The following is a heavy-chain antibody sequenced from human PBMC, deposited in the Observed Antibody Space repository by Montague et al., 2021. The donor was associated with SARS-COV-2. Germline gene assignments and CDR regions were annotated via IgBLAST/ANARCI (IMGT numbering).Heavy chain of an antibody. Sequence: SETLSLTCTVSGGSISSSNDCWGWIRQPPGKGLEWIANIYYSGNTYYNPSLKSRVTISVDTSNNQFSLKLSSVTAADTAVYYCARGPNMYGEFADFWGQGTLVTVSS. CDR2: IYYSGNT. CDR1: GGSISSSNDC. V-gene: IGHV4-39*01. CDR3: ARGPNMYGEFADF. J-gene: IGHJ4*02. D-gene: IGHD4-17*01.